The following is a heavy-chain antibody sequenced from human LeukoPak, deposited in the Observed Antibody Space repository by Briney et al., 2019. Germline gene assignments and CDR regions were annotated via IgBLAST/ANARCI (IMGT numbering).Heavy chain of an antibody. CDR1: GDSISSGDYY. CDR2: IYYSGST. Sequence: SQTLSLTCTVSGDSISSGDYYWSWIRQPPGKGLEWIGYIYYSGSTNYNPSLKSRVTISVDTSKNQFSLKLSSATAADTAVYYCARGGAYDSSGYYYLYYFDYWGQGTLVTVSS. J-gene: IGHJ4*02. V-gene: IGHV4-61*08. CDR3: ARGGAYDSSGYYYLYYFDY. D-gene: IGHD3-22*01.